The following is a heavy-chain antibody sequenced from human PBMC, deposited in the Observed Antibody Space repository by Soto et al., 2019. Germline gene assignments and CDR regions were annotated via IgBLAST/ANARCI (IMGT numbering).Heavy chain of an antibody. Sequence: LKISCQCSGYTFSNFLIAWVRQLPGQGLEWMGIIYPGDYETRYSPSFHGKVTISAHRSIGTAYLQWSSLEASDSAFYFCARSPRSSPYFDYWGQGALVTVSS. J-gene: IGHJ4*02. CDR3: ARSPRSSPYFDY. CDR1: GYTFSNFL. CDR2: IYPGDYET. D-gene: IGHD6-13*01. V-gene: IGHV5-51*01.